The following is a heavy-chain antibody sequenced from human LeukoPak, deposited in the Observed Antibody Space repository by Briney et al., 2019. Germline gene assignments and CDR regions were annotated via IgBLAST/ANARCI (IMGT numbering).Heavy chain of an antibody. CDR1: GYSFTSNY. CDR3: ARDQEAFDY. V-gene: IGHV1-46*01. Sequence: ASVKVSCKASGYSFTSNYIHWVRQAPGQGLEWMGMIYPRDGSTSYAQRFQGRVTVTRDTSTSTVHMELSGLRSEDTAVYYCARDQEAFDYWGQGTLVTVSS. CDR2: IYPRDGST. J-gene: IGHJ4*02.